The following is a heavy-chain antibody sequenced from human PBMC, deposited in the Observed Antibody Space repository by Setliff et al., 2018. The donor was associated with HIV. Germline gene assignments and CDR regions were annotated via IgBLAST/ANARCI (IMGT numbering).Heavy chain of an antibody. CDR1: GGSASNSRYY. J-gene: IGHJ3*02. V-gene: IGHV4-39*07. D-gene: IGHD4-17*01. CDR3: ARALTTVIEDAFNI. CDR2: IHYNEKT. Sequence: SETLSLTCTVSGGSASNSRYYWAWIRQPPGKGLEYIGSIHYNEKTYYNPSLKSRLTISVDTSNNQFSLRLSSVTAADTAVYYCARALTTVIEDAFNIWGQGTMVTVSS.